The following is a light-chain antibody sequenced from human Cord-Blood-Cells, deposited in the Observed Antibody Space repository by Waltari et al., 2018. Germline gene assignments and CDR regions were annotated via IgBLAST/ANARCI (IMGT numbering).Light chain of an antibody. Sequence: QSALTQPASVSGSPGQSSTISCTGTSSDVGGYNYVSWYQQHPGKAPKLMIYEVSNRPSGVSNRFSGSKAGNPASLTISGLQAEDEADYYCSSYTSSSTWVFGGGTKLTVL. V-gene: IGLV2-14*01. CDR3: SSYTSSSTWV. J-gene: IGLJ3*02. CDR2: EVS. CDR1: SSDVGGYNY.